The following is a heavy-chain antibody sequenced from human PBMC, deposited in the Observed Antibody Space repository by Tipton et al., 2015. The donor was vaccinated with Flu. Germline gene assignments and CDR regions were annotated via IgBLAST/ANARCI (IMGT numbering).Heavy chain of an antibody. Sequence: QLVQSGPEVKEPGASVKVSCKASGYTFSSFGVSWVRQAPGQGLEWMGWISVYNGDTIYAQKLQGRVTMTTDTSTRTAYMELRSLRSDDTAVYYCARSGPMKFDSSGFLHCWGQGPLVAVSS. CDR2: ISVYNGDT. D-gene: IGHD3-22*01. J-gene: IGHJ4*02. V-gene: IGHV1-18*01. CDR1: GYTFSSFG. CDR3: ARSGPMKFDSSGFLHC.